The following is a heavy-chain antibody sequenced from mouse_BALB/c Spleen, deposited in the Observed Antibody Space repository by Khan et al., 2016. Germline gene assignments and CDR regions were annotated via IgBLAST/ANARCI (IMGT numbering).Heavy chain of an antibody. CDR1: GFDFSRYW. V-gene: IGHV4-2*02. J-gene: IGHJ4*01. D-gene: IGHD4-1*01. Sequence: EVKLLESGGGLVQPGGSLNLSCAASGFDFSRYWMSWARQAPGKGQEWIGEINPGSSTINYTPSLKDKFIISRDNAKNTLYLQMSKVRSEDTALYYGARANYYAMDYWGQGTSVTVSS. CDR3: ARANYYAMDY. CDR2: INPGSSTI.